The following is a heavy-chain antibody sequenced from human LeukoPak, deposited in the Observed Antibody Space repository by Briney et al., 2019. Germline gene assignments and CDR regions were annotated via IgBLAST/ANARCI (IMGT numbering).Heavy chain of an antibody. Sequence: PSETLSLTCAVYGGSFSGYYWSWIRQPPGKGLEWIGEINHSGSTNYNPSLKSRVTISVDTSKNQFSLKLSSVTAADTAVYYCARGRGSSWSPLLDYWGQGTLVTVSS. CDR1: GGSFSGYY. V-gene: IGHV4-34*01. CDR3: ARGRGSSWSPLLDY. J-gene: IGHJ4*02. D-gene: IGHD6-13*01. CDR2: INHSGST.